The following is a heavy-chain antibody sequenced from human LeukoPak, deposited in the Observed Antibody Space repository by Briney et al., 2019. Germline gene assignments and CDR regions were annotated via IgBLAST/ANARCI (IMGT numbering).Heavy chain of an antibody. V-gene: IGHV4-59*01. D-gene: IGHD3-22*01. J-gene: IGHJ4*02. CDR1: GGSISSYY. CDR2: IYYSGST. CDR3: AREFGSGYSL. Sequence: PSETLSLTCTVSGGSISSYYWSWVRLPPRPGLECIGYIYYSGSTNYNPSLKSRVTISVDTSKNQFSLKLTSVTAADTAVYYCAREFGSGYSLWGQGTLVTVSS.